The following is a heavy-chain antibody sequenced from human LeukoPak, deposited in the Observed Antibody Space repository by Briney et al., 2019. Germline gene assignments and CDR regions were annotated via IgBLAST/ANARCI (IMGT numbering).Heavy chain of an antibody. CDR1: GGTFSSYA. V-gene: IGHV1-69*13. D-gene: IGHD4-11*01. CDR3: ARVTTVPTPYYFDY. J-gene: IGHJ4*02. CDR2: IIPIFGTA. Sequence: SEKVSCKASGGTFSSYALSWVRQAPGQGLEWVGGIIPIFGTANYAQKFQGRVTITADESTSTAYMELSSLRSEDTAVYYCARVTTVPTPYYFDYWGQGTLVTVSS.